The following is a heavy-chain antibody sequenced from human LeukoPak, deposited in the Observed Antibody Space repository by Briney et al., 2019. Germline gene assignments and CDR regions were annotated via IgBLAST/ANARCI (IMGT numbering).Heavy chain of an antibody. CDR1: GYTFTSCG. CDR3: ARDETPYQWYFMDV. D-gene: IGHD2-2*01. Sequence: SVKVSCKASGYTFTSCGISWVRQAPGQGLEWMGGIIPIFGTANYAQKFQGRVTITADESTSTAYMELSSLRSEDTAVYYCARDETPYQWYFMDVWGKGTTVTISS. J-gene: IGHJ6*03. V-gene: IGHV1-69*13. CDR2: IIPIFGTA.